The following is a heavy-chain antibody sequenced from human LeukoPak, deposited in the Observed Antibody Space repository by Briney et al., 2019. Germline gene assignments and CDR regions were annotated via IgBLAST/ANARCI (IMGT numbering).Heavy chain of an antibody. CDR2: ISSSSSTI. V-gene: IGHV3-48*01. Sequence: GGSLRLSCAASAFTFSSYSMNWVRQAPGKGLEWVSYISSSSSTIYYADSVKGRFTISRDNAKNSLYLQMNSLRAEDTAVYYCARDTAMVTGGFDYWGQGTLVTVSS. J-gene: IGHJ4*02. CDR1: AFTFSSYS. CDR3: ARDTAMVTGGFDY. D-gene: IGHD5-18*01.